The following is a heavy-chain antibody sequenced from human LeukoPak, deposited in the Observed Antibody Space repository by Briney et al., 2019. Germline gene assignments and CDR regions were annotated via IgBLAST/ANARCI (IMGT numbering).Heavy chain of an antibody. V-gene: IGHV1-2*02. Sequence: ASVKVSCKASGYTFTGYYMHWVRQAPGQGLVWMGWINPNSGGTNYAQKFQGRVTMTRDTSISTAYMELSRLRSDDTAVYYCARVDLQDIIIDYWGQGTLVTVSS. CDR3: ARVDLQDIIIDY. D-gene: IGHD4-4*01. CDR1: GYTFTGYY. J-gene: IGHJ4*02. CDR2: INPNSGGT.